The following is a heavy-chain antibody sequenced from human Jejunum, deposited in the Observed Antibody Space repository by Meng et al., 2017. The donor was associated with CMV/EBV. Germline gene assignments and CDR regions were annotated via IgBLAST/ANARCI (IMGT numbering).Heavy chain of an antibody. V-gene: IGHV1-24*01. D-gene: IGHD6-19*01. J-gene: IGHJ4*02. CDR3: ATVWVQSSESSYFEH. CDR2: SDGEDGAT. CDR1: SLSELS. Sequence: SLSELSMHWVRQAPGKGLEWMGGSDGEDGATFYAQKFQARVTMTLDTSSDTAFMEVRSLRSDDTAVYYCATVWVQSSESSYFEHWGQGTRVTVSS.